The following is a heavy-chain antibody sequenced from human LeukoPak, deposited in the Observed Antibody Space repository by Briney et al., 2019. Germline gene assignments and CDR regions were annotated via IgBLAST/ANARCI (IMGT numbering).Heavy chain of an antibody. J-gene: IGHJ4*02. CDR3: ARPPDY. V-gene: IGHV3-48*03. CDR1: GFAFGIYD. CDR2: IDNTGTTT. Sequence: GGSLRLSCAASGFAFGIYDMMWVRQAPGKRLQWVSYIDNTGTTTYYADSVKGRFTVSRDNVKNSVFLQMSSLRVEDTAVYYCARPPDYWGQGTLVTVST.